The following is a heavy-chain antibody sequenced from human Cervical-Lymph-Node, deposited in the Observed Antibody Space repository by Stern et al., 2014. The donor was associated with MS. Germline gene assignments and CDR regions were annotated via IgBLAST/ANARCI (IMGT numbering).Heavy chain of an antibody. CDR3: ARGDAFDI. CDR2: VYPSGST. J-gene: IGHJ3*02. V-gene: IGHV4-59*01. CDR1: SGSISSYY. Sequence: VQLQESGPGLVKPSETLSLTCTVSSGSISSYYWSWIRQPPGKGLEWIGYVYPSGSTNYNPSLKSRVTISIDVKLNSVTAADTAVYYCARGDAFDIWGQGTMVTVSS.